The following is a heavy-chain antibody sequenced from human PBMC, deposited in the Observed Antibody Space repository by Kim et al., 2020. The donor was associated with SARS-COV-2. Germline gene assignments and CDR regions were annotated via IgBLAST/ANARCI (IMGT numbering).Heavy chain of an antibody. CDR1: GYSISEGYY. Sequence: SETLSPTCNVSGYSISEGYYWGWIRQTPGQGLEWIGSIYHSGTTYYNPSLKSRISLSVNTSKNQFSLKLSSVTAADTAKYYCARDAPVLRYFEAWGQGT. CDR3: ARDAPVLRYFEA. J-gene: IGHJ3*01. D-gene: IGHD3-9*01. CDR2: IYHSGTT. V-gene: IGHV4-38-2*02.